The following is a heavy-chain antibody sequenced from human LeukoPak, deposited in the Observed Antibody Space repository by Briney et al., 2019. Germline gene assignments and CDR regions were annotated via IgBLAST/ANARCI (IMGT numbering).Heavy chain of an antibody. V-gene: IGHV3-49*04. CDR1: GFALNSYS. CDR3: TRKGFDYGDYVVHYYGMDV. CDR2: IRSKAYGGTT. Sequence: GGSLRLSCAASGFALNSYSLSWVRQAPGKGLEWVGFIRSKAYGGTTEYAASVKGRFTISRDDSKSIAYLQMNSLKTEDTAVYYCTRKGFDYGDYVVHYYGMDVWGQGTTVTVSS. D-gene: IGHD4-17*01. J-gene: IGHJ6*02.